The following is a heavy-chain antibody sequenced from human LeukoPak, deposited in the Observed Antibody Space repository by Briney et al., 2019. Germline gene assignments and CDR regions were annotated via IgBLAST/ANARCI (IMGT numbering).Heavy chain of an antibody. D-gene: IGHD6-19*01. CDR2: ISYDGSNK. Sequence: GGSLRLSCAASDFSVSTNYVNWVRQAPGKGLEWVAVISYDGSNKYYADSMKGRFTISRDNSKNTLYLQMNSLRAEDTAVYYCARDLAVAGPSRLFDYWGQGTLVTVSS. CDR1: DFSVSTNY. V-gene: IGHV3-30-3*01. J-gene: IGHJ4*02. CDR3: ARDLAVAGPSRLFDY.